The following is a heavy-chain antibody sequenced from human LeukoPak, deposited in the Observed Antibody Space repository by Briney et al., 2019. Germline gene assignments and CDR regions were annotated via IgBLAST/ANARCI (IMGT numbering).Heavy chain of an antibody. Sequence: GGSLRLSCAASGFTFSSYAMNWVRQAPGKGLEWVSVIYSGGSTYYADSVKGRFTISRDNSKNTLYLQMNSLRAEDTAVYYCAREGPDSSGFDYWGQGTLVTVSS. CDR3: AREGPDSSGFDY. CDR2: IYSGGST. CDR1: GFTFSSYA. D-gene: IGHD3-22*01. J-gene: IGHJ4*02. V-gene: IGHV3-53*01.